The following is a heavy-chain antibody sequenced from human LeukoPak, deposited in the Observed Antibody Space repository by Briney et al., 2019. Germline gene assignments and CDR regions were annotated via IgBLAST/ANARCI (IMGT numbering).Heavy chain of an antibody. Sequence: GGSLRLSCAASGFTFSSYSMNWVRQAPGKGLEWVSCISSSSSYIYYADSVKGRFTISRDNSKNTLYLQMSSLRAEDTAVYECAKADYSYYMDVWGKGTTVTVSS. J-gene: IGHJ6*03. CDR3: AKADYSYYMDV. CDR1: GFTFSSYS. V-gene: IGHV3-21*04. CDR2: ISSSSSYI.